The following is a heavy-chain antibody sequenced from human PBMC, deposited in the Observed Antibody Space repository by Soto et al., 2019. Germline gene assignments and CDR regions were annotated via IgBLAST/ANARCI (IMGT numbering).Heavy chain of an antibody. J-gene: IGHJ4*02. Sequence: PSETLSLTCXVSGGSITSSSWSWVRQPPGKGLEWIGNVYHSGSTNNSPSLQSRVTILLETSKSQFSLKLTSVTAADTAVYYCARDKITGLFDYWGQGTLVTVSS. CDR3: ARDKITGLFDY. D-gene: IGHD2-8*02. CDR1: GGSITSSS. V-gene: IGHV4-59*12. CDR2: VYHSGST.